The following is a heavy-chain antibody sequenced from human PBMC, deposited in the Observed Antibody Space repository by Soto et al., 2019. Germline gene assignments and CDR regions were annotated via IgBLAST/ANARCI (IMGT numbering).Heavy chain of an antibody. Sequence: GGSLRLSCAASGFTFSNAWMSWVRQAPGKGLEWVGRIKSKTDGGTTDYAAPVKGRFTISRDDSKNTLCLQMNSLKTEDTAVYYCTTKLYYYDSSGYSQFDSWGQGTLVTVSS. CDR2: IKSKTDGGTT. CDR1: GFTFSNAW. CDR3: TTKLYYYDSSGYSQFDS. J-gene: IGHJ4*02. D-gene: IGHD3-22*01. V-gene: IGHV3-15*01.